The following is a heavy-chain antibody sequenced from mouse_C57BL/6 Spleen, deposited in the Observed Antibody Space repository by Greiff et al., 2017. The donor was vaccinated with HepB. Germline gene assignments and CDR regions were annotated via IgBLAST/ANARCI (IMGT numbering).Heavy chain of an antibody. Sequence: EVQLQQSGPELVKPGASVKIPCKASGYTFTDYNMDWVKQSHGKSLEWIGDINPNNGGTIYNQKFKGKATLTVDKSSSTAYMELRSLTSEDTAVYYCARGGYDYYGSMFAYWGQGTLVTVSA. J-gene: IGHJ3*01. CDR1: GYTFTDYN. D-gene: IGHD1-1*01. CDR3: ARGGYDYYGSMFAY. V-gene: IGHV1-18*01. CDR2: INPNNGGT.